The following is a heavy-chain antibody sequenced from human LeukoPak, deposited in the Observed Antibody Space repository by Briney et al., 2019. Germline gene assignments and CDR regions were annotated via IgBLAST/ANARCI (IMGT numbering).Heavy chain of an antibody. J-gene: IGHJ6*03. CDR2: ISYIGST. CDR1: GGSISNYY. Sequence: SETLSLTCTVSGGSISNYYWSWIRQPPGKGLEWIGYISYIGSTKYNPSLKSRVTISEDTPKKQFSLKLSSVTAADTAVYYCAGSSPYYMDAGGKGTTVTVSS. CDR3: AGSSPYYMDA. V-gene: IGHV4-59*01.